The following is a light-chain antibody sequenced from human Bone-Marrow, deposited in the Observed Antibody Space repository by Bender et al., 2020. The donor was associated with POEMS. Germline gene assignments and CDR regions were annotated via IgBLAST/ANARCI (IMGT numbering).Light chain of an antibody. CDR2: GDT. V-gene: IGLV3-21*02. Sequence: SYELTQPPSVSLSPGQTARITCSGDALPKNYVYWYQQKSGQAPVLVVYGDTDRPSGIPERFSGSNSGDTATLTITTVQAGDEADYYCQVWDSSRDHPLFGGGTKLTVL. J-gene: IGLJ3*02. CDR1: ALPKNY. CDR3: QVWDSSRDHPL.